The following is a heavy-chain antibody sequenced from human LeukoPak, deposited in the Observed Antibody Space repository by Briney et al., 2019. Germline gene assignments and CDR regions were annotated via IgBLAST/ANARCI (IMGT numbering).Heavy chain of an antibody. J-gene: IGHJ4*02. D-gene: IGHD1-26*01. V-gene: IGHV1-69*13. CDR3: ARGGSGSYYYFDY. CDR2: IIPIFGTA. CDR1: GGTFSSYA. Sequence: SVKVSCKASGGTFSSYAISWVRQAPGKGLEWMGGIIPIFGTANYAQKFQGRVTITADESTSTAYMELSSLRSEDTAVYYCARGGSGSYYYFDYWGQGTLVTVSS.